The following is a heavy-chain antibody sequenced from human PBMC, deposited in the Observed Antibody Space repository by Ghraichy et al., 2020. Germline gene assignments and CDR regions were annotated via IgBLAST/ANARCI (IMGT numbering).Heavy chain of an antibody. CDR2: IHYSGST. D-gene: IGHD5-24*01. CDR3: AREVVGMATITYFDY. Sequence: SETLSLTCTVSGDSISSYYWSWIRQPPGKGLEWIGFIHYSGSTKYNPSLKSRVSISVDMSKNQFSLKLRSVTAADTAVYYCAREVVGMATITYFDYWGQGALVTVSS. V-gene: IGHV4-59*01. J-gene: IGHJ4*02. CDR1: GDSISSYY.